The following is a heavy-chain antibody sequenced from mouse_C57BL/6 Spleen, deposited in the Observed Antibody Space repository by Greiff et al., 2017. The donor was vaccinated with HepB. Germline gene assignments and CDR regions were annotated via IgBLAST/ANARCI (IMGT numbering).Heavy chain of an antibody. CDR3: ARDGYWYFDV. CDR1: GYTFTSYW. J-gene: IGHJ1*03. D-gene: IGHD2-3*01. V-gene: IGHV1-64*01. Sequence: VQLQQSGAELVKPGASVKLSCKASGYTFTSYWMHWVKQRPGQGLEWIGMIHPNSGSTNYNEKFKSKATLTVDKSSSTAYMQLSSLTSEDSAVYYCARDGYWYFDVWGTGTTVTVSS. CDR2: IHPNSGST.